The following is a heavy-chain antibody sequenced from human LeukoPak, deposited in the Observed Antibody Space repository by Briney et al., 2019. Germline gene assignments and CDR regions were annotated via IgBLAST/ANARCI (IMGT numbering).Heavy chain of an antibody. CDR2: IYYSGST. D-gene: IGHD3-10*01. CDR3: ASTSVLVWFGEHLRPTPEYYFDF. Sequence: SETLSLTCTVSGGSISSYYWSWIRQPPGKGLEWIGYIYYSGSTNYNPSLKSRVTISVDTSKNQFSLKLSSVTAADTAVYYCASTSVLVWFGEHLRPTPEYYFDFWGQGTLVTVSS. CDR1: GGSISSYY. J-gene: IGHJ4*02. V-gene: IGHV4-59*08.